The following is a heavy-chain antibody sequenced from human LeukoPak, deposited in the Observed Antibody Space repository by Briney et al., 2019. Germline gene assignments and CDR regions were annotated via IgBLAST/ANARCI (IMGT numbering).Heavy chain of an antibody. D-gene: IGHD4-17*01. CDR2: IYYSGST. CDR1: GDSISSYY. V-gene: IGHV4-59*01. J-gene: IGHJ3*02. CDR3: ARVDYGYRAFDI. Sequence: SETLSLTCTVSGDSISSYYWSWIRQPPGKGLEWIGYIYYSGSTNYNPSLKSRITISIDTSKNQFSLKLSSVTAADTAVYYCARVDYGYRAFDIWGQGTMVTVSS.